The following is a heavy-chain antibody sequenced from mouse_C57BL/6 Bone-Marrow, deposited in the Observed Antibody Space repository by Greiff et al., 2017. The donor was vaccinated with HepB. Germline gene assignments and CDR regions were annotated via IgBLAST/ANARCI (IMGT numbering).Heavy chain of an antibody. V-gene: IGHV6-3*01. CDR1: GFTFSNYW. Sequence: EVKLVESGGGLVQPGGSMKLSCVASGFTFSNYWMNWVRQSPEKGLEWVAQIRLKSDNYATHYAESVKGRFTISRDDSKSSVYLQMNNLRAEDTGIYYCTGCPYSNYVGYAMDYWGQGTSVTVSS. D-gene: IGHD2-5*01. CDR3: TGCPYSNYVGYAMDY. CDR2: IRLKSDNYAT. J-gene: IGHJ4*01.